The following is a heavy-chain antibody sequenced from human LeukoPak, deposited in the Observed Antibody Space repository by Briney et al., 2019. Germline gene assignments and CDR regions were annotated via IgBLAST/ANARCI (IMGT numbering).Heavy chain of an antibody. Sequence: GGSLRLSCAASGFTFSSYSMNWVRQAPGKGLEWVSSISSSSSYIYYADSVKGRFTIPRDNAKNSLYLQMNSLRAEDTAVYYCARDIGYGDYGNFDYWGQGTLVTVSS. CDR2: ISSSSSYI. V-gene: IGHV3-21*01. D-gene: IGHD4-17*01. CDR1: GFTFSSYS. J-gene: IGHJ4*02. CDR3: ARDIGYGDYGNFDY.